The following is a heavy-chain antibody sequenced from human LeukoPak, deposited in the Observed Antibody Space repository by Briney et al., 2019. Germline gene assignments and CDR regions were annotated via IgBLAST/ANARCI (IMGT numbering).Heavy chain of an antibody. CDR2: INHSGST. V-gene: IGHV4-34*01. D-gene: IGHD5-18*01. J-gene: IGHJ5*02. CDR1: GGSFSGYY. CDR3: ARDGPFYSYGPLHPET. Sequence: SETLSLTCAVYGGSFSGYYWSWIRQPPGKGLEWIGEINHSGSTNYNPSLKSRVTISVDTSKNQFSLKLSSVTAADTAVYYCARDGPFYSYGPLHPETWGQGTLVTVSS.